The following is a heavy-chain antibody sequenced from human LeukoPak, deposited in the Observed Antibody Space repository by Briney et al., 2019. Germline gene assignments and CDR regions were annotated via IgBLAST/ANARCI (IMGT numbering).Heavy chain of an antibody. J-gene: IGHJ4*02. V-gene: IGHV3-30*04. CDR3: ARDKRYSSGPFDY. D-gene: IGHD6-19*01. Sequence: PGSSLRLSCAASGFTFSSYAMHWVRQAPGKGLEWVAGISYDGSNKYYTGSVKGRFTISRDNSNNTLYLQMNSLRAEDPAVYYCARDKRYSSGPFDYWGQGTLVTVSS. CDR1: GFTFSSYA. CDR2: ISYDGSNK.